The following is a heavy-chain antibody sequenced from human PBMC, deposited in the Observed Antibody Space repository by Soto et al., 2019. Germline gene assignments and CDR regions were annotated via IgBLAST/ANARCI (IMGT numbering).Heavy chain of an antibody. CDR2: ISAYNGNT. V-gene: IGHV1-18*01. Sequence: ASVKVSCKASGYTFTSYGINWVRQAPGQGLEWMGWISAYNGNTNYAQKLQGRVTMTTDTSTSTAYMELRSLRSDDTAVYYCARDIYQLLFLPVNYYYYMDVWGKGTTVTVSS. J-gene: IGHJ6*03. D-gene: IGHD2-2*01. CDR1: GYTFTSYG. CDR3: ARDIYQLLFLPVNYYYYMDV.